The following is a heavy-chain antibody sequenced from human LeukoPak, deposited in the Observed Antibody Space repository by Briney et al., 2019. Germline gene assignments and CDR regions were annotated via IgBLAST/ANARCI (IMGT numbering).Heavy chain of an antibody. V-gene: IGHV4-59*01. J-gene: IGHJ4*02. CDR3: ARGAYSSGWYRRYYFDY. Sequence: PSETLSLTCTVSGGSISGYYWSWIRQPPGKGLEWIGYIYYSGSTNYNPSLKSRVTISVDTSKNQFSLKLSSVTAAETAVYYCARGAYSSGWYRRYYFDYWGQGTLVTVSS. CDR1: GGSISGYY. D-gene: IGHD6-19*01. CDR2: IYYSGST.